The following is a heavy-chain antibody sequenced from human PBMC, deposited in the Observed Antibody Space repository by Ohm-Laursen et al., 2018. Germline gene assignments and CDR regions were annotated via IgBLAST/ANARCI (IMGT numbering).Heavy chain of an antibody. D-gene: IGHD6-19*01. Sequence: LRLSCAASGFTFSSYEMNWVRQAPGKGLEWVSYISSSGSTIYYADSVKGRFTISRDNAKNSLYLQMNSLRAEDTAVYYCARLGQWLVYYYGMDVWGQGTTVTVSS. V-gene: IGHV3-48*03. CDR1: GFTFSSYE. CDR3: ARLGQWLVYYYGMDV. J-gene: IGHJ6*02. CDR2: ISSSGSTI.